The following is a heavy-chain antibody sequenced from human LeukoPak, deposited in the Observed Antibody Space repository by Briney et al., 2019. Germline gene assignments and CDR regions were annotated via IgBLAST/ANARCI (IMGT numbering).Heavy chain of an antibody. V-gene: IGHV1-2*02. J-gene: IGHJ6*03. CDR2: INPNSGGT. CDR3: ARGVDDFWSGPHIGYYYYMDV. Sequence: ASVKVSCKASGYTFTGYYIHWVRQAPGQGLEWMGWINPNSGGTNYAQKFQGRVTMTRDTSISTAYMELSRLRSDDTAVYYCARGVDDFWSGPHIGYYYYMDVWGKGTTVTVSS. D-gene: IGHD3-3*01. CDR1: GYTFTGYY.